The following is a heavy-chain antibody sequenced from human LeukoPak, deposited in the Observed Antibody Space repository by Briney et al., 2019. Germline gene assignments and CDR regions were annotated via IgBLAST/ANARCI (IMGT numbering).Heavy chain of an antibody. Sequence: ASVKVSCKASGYIFTGYYMHWVRQAPGQGLEWMGWINPNSGGTNYAQKFQGRVTMTRDTSISTAYMELSRLRSDDTAVYYCARDPGIMVRGSRRGYDGNYYMDVWGKGTTVTISS. CDR1: GYIFTGYY. D-gene: IGHD3-10*01. V-gene: IGHV1-2*02. CDR3: ARDPGIMVRGSRRGYDGNYYMDV. J-gene: IGHJ6*03. CDR2: INPNSGGT.